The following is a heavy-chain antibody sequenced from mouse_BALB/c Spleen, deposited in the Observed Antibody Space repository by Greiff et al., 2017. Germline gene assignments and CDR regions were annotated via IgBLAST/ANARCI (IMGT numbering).Heavy chain of an antibody. CDR3: ARGGLAYFDY. CDR1: GFTFSSFG. D-gene: IGHD3-3*01. J-gene: IGHJ2*01. V-gene: IGHV5-17*02. CDR2: ISSGSSTI. Sequence: EVHLVESGGGLVQPGGSRKLSCAASGFTFSSFGMHWVRQAPEKGLEWVAYISSGSSTIYYADTVKGRFTISRDNPKNTLFLQMTSLRSEDTAMYYCARGGLAYFDYWGQGTTRTVSS.